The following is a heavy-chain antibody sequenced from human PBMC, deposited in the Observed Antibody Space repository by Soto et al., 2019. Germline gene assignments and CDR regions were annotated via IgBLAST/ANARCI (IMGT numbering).Heavy chain of an antibody. J-gene: IGHJ5*02. CDR2: IYYSGST. CDR1: GGSISSYY. V-gene: IGHV4-59*01. CDR3: ARAHWNYPNWFDP. Sequence: SETLSLTCTVSGGSISSYYWSWIRQPPGKGLEWIGYIYYSGSTNYNPSLKSRVTISVDTSKNQFSLKLSSVTAADTAVYYCARAHWNYPNWFDPWGQGTLVTVSS. D-gene: IGHD1-7*01.